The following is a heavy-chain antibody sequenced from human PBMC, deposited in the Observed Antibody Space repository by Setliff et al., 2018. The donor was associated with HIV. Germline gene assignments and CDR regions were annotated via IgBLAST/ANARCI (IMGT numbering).Heavy chain of an antibody. J-gene: IGHJ4*02. V-gene: IGHV4-38-2*02. CDR2: IYHSGST. Sequence: PSETLSLTCAVSGFSISSGYYWGWIRQPPGKGLEWIGTIYHSGSTYYRPSLMSRVTISVDTSKNQISLNLNSVTAADTAVYYCARDGGRTGYSSSSDQWGQGTLVTVSS. D-gene: IGHD6-13*01. CDR1: GFSISSGYY. CDR3: ARDGGRTGYSSSSDQ.